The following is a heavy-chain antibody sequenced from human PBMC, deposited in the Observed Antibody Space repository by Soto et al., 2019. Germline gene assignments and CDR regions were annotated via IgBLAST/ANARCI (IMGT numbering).Heavy chain of an antibody. CDR1: GLTFNNNG. Sequence: QVQLVESGGGVVQPGRSLRLSCAASGLTFNNNGMHWVRQAPGKGLQWVAAISNDGSYKLYADSVKGRFTISRDNSKNPLHVQMNSLRAEDPAVYYCAGPVSSGIWGQGTLVTVSS. CDR3: AGPVSSGI. D-gene: IGHD3-22*01. J-gene: IGHJ4*02. CDR2: ISNDGSYK. V-gene: IGHV3-30*03.